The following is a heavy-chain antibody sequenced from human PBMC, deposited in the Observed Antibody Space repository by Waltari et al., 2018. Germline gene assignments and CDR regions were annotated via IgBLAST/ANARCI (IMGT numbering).Heavy chain of an antibody. D-gene: IGHD6-13*01. CDR2: INNDGYST. CDR3: VRGESSLFHV. Sequence: EVRLVESGGDLVQPGGSLRLSCSVSGFTFSSYWMHWVRQVPGQGLAWVSRINNDGYSTSYADPVNGRFTISRDNAKNTLYLQMDSLRAEDTAVYYCVRGESSLFHVWGKGTTVTVSS. J-gene: IGHJ6*04. V-gene: IGHV3-74*01. CDR1: GFTFSSYW.